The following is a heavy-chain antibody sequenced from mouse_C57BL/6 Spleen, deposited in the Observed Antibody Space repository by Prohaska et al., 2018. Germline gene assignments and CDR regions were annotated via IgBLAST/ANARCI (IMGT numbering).Heavy chain of an antibody. CDR3: TGTGSSWGD. CDR2: IRLKSDNYAT. J-gene: IGHJ2*01. Sequence: EVKLEESGGGLVQPGGSMKFSCVASGFTFSNYWMNWVRQSPEKGLEWVAQIRLKSDNYATHYADSVKGRFTISRDDSKSSVYLQMNNLRAEDTGIYYCTGTGSSWGDWGQGTTLTVSS. CDR1: GFTFSNYW. D-gene: IGHD1-1*01. V-gene: IGHV6-3*01.